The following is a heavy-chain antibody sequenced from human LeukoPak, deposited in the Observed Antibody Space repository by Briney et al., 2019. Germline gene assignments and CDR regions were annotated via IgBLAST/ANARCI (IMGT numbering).Heavy chain of an antibody. J-gene: IGHJ4*02. CDR3: ARQRSSRDRFDY. Sequence: GGSLRLSCAASGFTFSNYSMNWVRQAPGKGLEWVSSISSSSSYIYYADSVKGRFTISRDNAKNSLYLQMNSLRAEDTAVYYCARQRSSRDRFDYWGQGTLVTVSS. CDR2: ISSSSSYI. CDR1: GFTFSNYS. D-gene: IGHD3-10*01. V-gene: IGHV3-21*01.